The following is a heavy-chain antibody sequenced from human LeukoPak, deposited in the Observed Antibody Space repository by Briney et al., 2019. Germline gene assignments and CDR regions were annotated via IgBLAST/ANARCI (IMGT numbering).Heavy chain of an antibody. CDR3: ARAADTATGNPIPLSY. Sequence: PGRSLRLSCAASGFTFSSYAMHWVRQAPGKGLEWVAVISYDGSNKYYADSVKGRFTISRDNSKNTLYLQMNSLRAEDTAVYYCARAADTATGNPIPLSYWGQGTLVTVSS. D-gene: IGHD5-18*01. V-gene: IGHV3-30-3*01. CDR1: GFTFSSYA. CDR2: ISYDGSNK. J-gene: IGHJ4*02.